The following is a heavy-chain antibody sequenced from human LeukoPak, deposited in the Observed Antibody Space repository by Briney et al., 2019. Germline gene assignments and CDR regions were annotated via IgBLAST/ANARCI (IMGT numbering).Heavy chain of an antibody. CDR2: VNESGGT. J-gene: IGHJ5*02. CDR1: VGSFSGYH. V-gene: IGHV4-34*01. CDR3: ARRSYGSGSFNWFDP. Sequence: SETLSLTCAVYVGSFSGYHWNWIRQPPGKGPEWIGEVNESGGTNINPSLRSRVILSVDTSMNQFSLKLISVTAADTGVYYCARRSYGSGSFNWFDPWGQGTLVTVSS. D-gene: IGHD3-10*01.